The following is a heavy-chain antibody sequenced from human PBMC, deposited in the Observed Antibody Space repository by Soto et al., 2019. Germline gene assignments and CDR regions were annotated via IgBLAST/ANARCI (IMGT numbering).Heavy chain of an antibody. J-gene: IGHJ4*02. CDR3: ARGPYDYVWGSDPPHFDY. CDR1: GFTFSDYY. CDR2: ISSSGSTI. Sequence: QVQLVESGGGLVKPGGSLRLSCAASGFTFSDYYMSWIRQAPGKVLEWVSYISSSGSTIYYADSVTGRFTISRDNAKNSLYLQMNSLRAEDTAVYYGARGPYDYVWGSDPPHFDYWGQGTLVTVSS. V-gene: IGHV3-11*01. D-gene: IGHD3-16*02.